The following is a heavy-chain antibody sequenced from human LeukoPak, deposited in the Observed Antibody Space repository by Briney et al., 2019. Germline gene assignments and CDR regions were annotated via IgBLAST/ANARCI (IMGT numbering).Heavy chain of an antibody. D-gene: IGHD6-13*01. CDR3: AREDGIAAAGYYFDY. V-gene: IGHV1-69*13. Sequence: SVKVSCKASGGTFSSYAISWVRQAPGQGLEWMGGIIPIFGTANYAQKFHGRVTITADESTSTAYMELSSLRSGDTAVYYCAREDGIAAAGYYFDYWGQGTLVTVSS. CDR1: GGTFSSYA. CDR2: IIPIFGTA. J-gene: IGHJ4*02.